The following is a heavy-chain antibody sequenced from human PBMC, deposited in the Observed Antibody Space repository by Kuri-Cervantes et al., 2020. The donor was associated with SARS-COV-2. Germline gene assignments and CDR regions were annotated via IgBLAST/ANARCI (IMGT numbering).Heavy chain of an antibody. J-gene: IGHJ6*03. CDR3: ARGPGYNGYYYMDV. CDR1: GGSFNNYY. CDR2: INHSGGT. D-gene: IGHD5-24*01. Sequence: SETLSLTCAVYGGSFNNYYWSWIRQPPGKGLEWIGEINHSGGTNYNMSLKSRVTISVDTSKKQFSLGLRSVTAADTAIYYCARGPGYNGYYYMDVWGNGTTVTVSS. V-gene: IGHV4-34*01.